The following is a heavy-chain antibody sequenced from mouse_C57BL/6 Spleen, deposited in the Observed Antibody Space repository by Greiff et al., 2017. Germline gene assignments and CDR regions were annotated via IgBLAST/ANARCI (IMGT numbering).Heavy chain of an antibody. D-gene: IGHD1-1*01. CDR1: GFTFTDYY. Sequence: EVKLMESGGGLVQPGGSLSLSCAASGFTFTDYYMSWVRQPPGKALEWLGFIRNKANGYTTEYSASVRGRFTISRDNSQSILYLQMNALRAEDSATYYCARYSYYGSSCYFGYWGQGTTLTVSS. CDR2: IRNKANGYTT. J-gene: IGHJ2*01. V-gene: IGHV7-3*01. CDR3: ARYSYYGSSCYFGY.